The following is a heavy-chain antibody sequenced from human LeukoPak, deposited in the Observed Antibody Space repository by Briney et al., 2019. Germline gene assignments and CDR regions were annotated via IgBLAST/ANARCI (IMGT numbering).Heavy chain of an antibody. Sequence: SQTLSLTCTVSGGSISSGDYYWSWIRQPPGKGLEWIGYIYYSGSTYYNPSLKSRVTISVDTSKNQFFLKLSSVTAADTAVYYCARDGGGGEDYYYYYYMDVWGKGTTVTVSS. CDR3: ARDGGGGEDYYYYYYMDV. D-gene: IGHD2-21*01. V-gene: IGHV4-30-4*08. J-gene: IGHJ6*03. CDR2: IYYSGST. CDR1: GGSISSGDYY.